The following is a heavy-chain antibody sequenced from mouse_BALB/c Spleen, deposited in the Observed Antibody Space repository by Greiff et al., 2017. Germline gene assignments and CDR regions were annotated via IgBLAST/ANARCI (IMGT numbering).Heavy chain of an antibody. V-gene: IGHV2-6-4*01. D-gene: IGHD2-4*01. CDR1: GFSLSSYS. CDR2: IWGGGST. J-gene: IGHJ3*01. CDR3: ARSGDYDGPWFAY. Sequence: ESGPGLVAPSQSLSITCTVSGFSLSSYSVHWVRQPPGKGLEWLGMIWGGGSTDYNSALKSRLSISKDNSKSQVFLKMNSLQTDDTAMYYCARSGDYDGPWFAYWGQGTLVTVSA.